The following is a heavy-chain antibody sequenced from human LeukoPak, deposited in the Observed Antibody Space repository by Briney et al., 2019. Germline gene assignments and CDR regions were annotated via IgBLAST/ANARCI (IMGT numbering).Heavy chain of an antibody. CDR2: IYHSGST. V-gene: IGHV4-4*02. J-gene: IGHJ6*03. D-gene: IGHD3-10*01. CDR3: ARVHTMVRGVRYYYMDV. Sequence: SETLSLTCAVSGGFISSSNWWSWVRQPPGKGLEWIGEIYHSGSTNYNPSLKSRVTISVDKSKNQFSLKLSSVTAADTAVYYCARVHTMVRGVRYYYMDVWGKGTTVTISS. CDR1: GGFISSSNW.